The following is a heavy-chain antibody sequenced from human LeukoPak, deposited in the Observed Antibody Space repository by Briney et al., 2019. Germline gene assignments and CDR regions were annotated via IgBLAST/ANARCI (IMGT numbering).Heavy chain of an antibody. CDR3: ARGLTYDILTGWPQQ. V-gene: IGHV3-21*01. CDR2: ISSSSSYI. J-gene: IGHJ4*02. Sequence: PGGSLRLSCAASGFTFDDYGMSWVRQAPGKGLEWVSSISSSSSYIYYADSVKGRFTISRDNAKNSLYLQMNSLRAEDTAVYYCARGLTYDILTGWPQQWGQGTLVTVSS. CDR1: GFTFDDYG. D-gene: IGHD3-9*01.